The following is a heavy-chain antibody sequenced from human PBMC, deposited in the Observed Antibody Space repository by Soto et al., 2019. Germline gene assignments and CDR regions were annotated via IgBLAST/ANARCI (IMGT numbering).Heavy chain of an antibody. J-gene: IGHJ3*02. V-gene: IGHV3-21*01. CDR3: ARHSVIEVAGTTAFDI. D-gene: IGHD6-19*01. Sequence: PGGSLRLSCAASGFTFSRYSMNWVRQAPGKGLEWVSSISYSTSYIYYADSVKGRFTISRDNAKNSLYLQMNSLRAEDTAVYYCARHSVIEVAGTTAFDIWGQGTMVTVSS. CDR2: ISYSTSYI. CDR1: GFTFSRYS.